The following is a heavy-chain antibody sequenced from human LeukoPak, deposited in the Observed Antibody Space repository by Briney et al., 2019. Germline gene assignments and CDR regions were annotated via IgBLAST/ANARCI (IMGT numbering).Heavy chain of an antibody. D-gene: IGHD2-2*01. CDR2: IYYSGST. Sequence: LSLTFTVSGGSISSGDYYWSWIRPPPGKGLEWIGYIYYSGSTYYTPSLKSRVTISVDTSKNQFSLKLSSVTAADTAVYYCARFLKRRRYCSSTSCLPYFDYWGQGTLVTVSS. J-gene: IGHJ4*02. CDR3: ARFLKRRRYCSSTSCLPYFDY. CDR1: GGSISSGDYY. V-gene: IGHV4-30-4*08.